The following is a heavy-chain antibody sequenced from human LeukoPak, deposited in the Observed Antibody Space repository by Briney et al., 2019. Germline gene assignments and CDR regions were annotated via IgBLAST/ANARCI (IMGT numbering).Heavy chain of an antibody. CDR2: IIPIFGIA. V-gene: IGHV1-69*04. CDR1: GGTFSSYA. D-gene: IGHD2-21*02. Sequence: SVKVSCKASGGTFSSYAISWVRQAPGQGLEWMGRIIPIFGIANYAQKFQGRVTITADKSTSTAYMELSSLRSEDTAVYYCASRYCGGDCYPTRHLDNWGQGTMVTVSS. J-gene: IGHJ3*02. CDR3: ASRYCGGDCYPTRHLDN.